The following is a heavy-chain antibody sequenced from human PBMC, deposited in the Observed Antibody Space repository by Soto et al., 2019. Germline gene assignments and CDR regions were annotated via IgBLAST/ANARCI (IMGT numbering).Heavy chain of an antibody. J-gene: IGHJ6*02. CDR2: IKSKTDGGTT. D-gene: IGHD3-22*01. Sequence: EVQLVESGGGLVKPGGSLRLSCAASGFTFSNAWMSWVRQAPGKGLECVGRIKSKTDGGTTDYAAPVKGRFTISRDDSKNTLYLQMNSLKTEDTAVYYCTTDGGYYDSSGYFYGMDVWGQGTTVTVSS. CDR3: TTDGGYYDSSGYFYGMDV. CDR1: GFTFSNAW. V-gene: IGHV3-15*01.